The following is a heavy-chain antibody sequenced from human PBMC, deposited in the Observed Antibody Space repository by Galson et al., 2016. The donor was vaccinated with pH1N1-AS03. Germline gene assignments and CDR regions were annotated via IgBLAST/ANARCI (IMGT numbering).Heavy chain of an antibody. Sequence: SVKVSCKASGDSFSSYAFTWVRLAHGQGLEWMGGIIPIFGKPQYAQKFQGRVTITADESTTTVYMDLSSLISDDTAMYYCARDGPGIVRANAHWGQGTLVTVSS. D-gene: IGHD1-14*01. CDR2: IIPIFGKP. J-gene: IGHJ1*01. V-gene: IGHV1-69*13. CDR1: GDSFSSYA. CDR3: ARDGPGIVRANAH.